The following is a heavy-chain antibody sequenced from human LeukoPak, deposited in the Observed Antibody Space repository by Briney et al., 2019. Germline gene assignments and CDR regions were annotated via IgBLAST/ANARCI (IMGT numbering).Heavy chain of an antibody. CDR1: GGTFSSYA. V-gene: IGHV1-69*05. CDR2: IIPIFGTA. Sequence: SVKVSCKASGGTFSSYAISWVRQAPGQGLEWMGGIIPIFGTANYAQKFQGRVTITTDESTSTAYMELSSLRSEDTAVYYCARVKDRYSGAFDIWGQGTMVTVSS. D-gene: IGHD1-26*01. J-gene: IGHJ3*02. CDR3: ARVKDRYSGAFDI.